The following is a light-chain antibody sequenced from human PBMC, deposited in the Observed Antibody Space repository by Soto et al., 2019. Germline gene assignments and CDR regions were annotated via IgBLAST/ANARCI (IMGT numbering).Light chain of an antibody. J-gene: IGLJ1*01. CDR2: EVS. Sequence: QSALTQPPSASGSPGQSVTISCTGTSSDVGGYNYVSWYQQHPGKAPKLMLYEVSKRPSGVPDRFSGSKSGNTASLTVSGLPAEDEADYYCSSYAGSTPYVFGTGTKGTVL. V-gene: IGLV2-8*01. CDR1: SSDVGGYNY. CDR3: SSYAGSTPYV.